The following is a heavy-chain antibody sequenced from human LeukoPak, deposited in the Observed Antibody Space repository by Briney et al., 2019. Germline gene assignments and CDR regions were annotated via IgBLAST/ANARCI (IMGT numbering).Heavy chain of an antibody. V-gene: IGHV3-23*01. CDR3: AKDLALATIGY. D-gene: IGHD5-24*01. J-gene: IGHJ4*02. CDR1: GFTFSSYA. CDR2: ISGGPGTT. Sequence: GGSLRLSCAASGFTFSSYAMAWVCQAPGKGLEWVSTISGGPGTTYYADSVKGRLTISRDNFRDTLYLQMNSLRAEDTAVYYCAKDLALATIGYWGQGTLVTVSS.